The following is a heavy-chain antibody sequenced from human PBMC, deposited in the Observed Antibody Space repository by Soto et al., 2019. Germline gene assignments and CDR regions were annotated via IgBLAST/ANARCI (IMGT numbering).Heavy chain of an antibody. J-gene: IGHJ4*02. Sequence: QVQLVQSGAEVKKPGASVKVSCRASGYSFTSYGITWVRQTPGQGLEWMGWISVHNGYTNYPQKLQDRITMTTYPSTSTAYMELTSLRSDDTAVYYCARGRGVSSWYETPHYFDSWGQGTLVTVSS. D-gene: IGHD6-13*01. CDR2: ISVHNGYT. V-gene: IGHV1-18*01. CDR3: ARGRGVSSWYETPHYFDS. CDR1: GYSFTSYG.